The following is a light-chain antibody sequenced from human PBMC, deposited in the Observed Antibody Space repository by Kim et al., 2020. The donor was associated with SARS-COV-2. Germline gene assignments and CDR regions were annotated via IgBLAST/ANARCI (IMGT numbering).Light chain of an antibody. V-gene: IGLV2-14*03. CDR1: SSDIGGYNN. CDR2: DVT. Sequence: GQAITTSCSQTSSDIGGYNNVAWYQQHPANAPKLLSHDVTRRPSGVSNRFSGSKSCRTASLTISALQADDEADYYCSSYTRSKTWVFGGGTKVTVL. J-gene: IGLJ3*02. CDR3: SSYTRSKTWV.